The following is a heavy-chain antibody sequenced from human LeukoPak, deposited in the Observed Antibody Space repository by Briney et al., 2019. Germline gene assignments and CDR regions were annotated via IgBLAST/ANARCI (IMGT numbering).Heavy chain of an antibody. Sequence: ASVKVSCKASGYTFTGYYMHWVRQAPGQGLEWMGRINPNSGGTNHAQKFQGRVTMTRDTSISTGYMEVSRLRFDYTAVYYCARDGDYDADFDYWGQGTLGTVSS. J-gene: IGHJ4*02. V-gene: IGHV1-2*06. D-gene: IGHD4-17*01. CDR1: GYTFTGYY. CDR2: INPNSGGT. CDR3: ARDGDYDADFDY.